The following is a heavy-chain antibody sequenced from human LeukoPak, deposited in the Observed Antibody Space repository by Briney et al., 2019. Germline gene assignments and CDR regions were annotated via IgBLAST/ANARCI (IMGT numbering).Heavy chain of an antibody. Sequence: SETLSLTCTVSGGSISSSSYYWGWIRQPPGKGLEWIGSIYYSGSTYYNPSLKSRVTISVDTSKNQFSLKLSSVTAADTAVYYCARDRAGEFGYWGQGTLVTVSS. CDR1: GGSISSSSYY. V-gene: IGHV4-39*07. D-gene: IGHD3-10*01. CDR3: ARDRAGEFGY. CDR2: IYYSGST. J-gene: IGHJ4*02.